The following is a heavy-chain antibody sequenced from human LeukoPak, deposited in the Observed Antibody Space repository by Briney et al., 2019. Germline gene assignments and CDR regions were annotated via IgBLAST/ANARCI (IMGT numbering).Heavy chain of an antibody. D-gene: IGHD3-10*01. V-gene: IGHV4-34*01. CDR2: INHSGST. CDR3: ARAAAGMVRGVDYDEYFDY. CDR1: GGSFSGYY. J-gene: IGHJ4*02. Sequence: SPSETLSLTCAVYGGSFSGYYWSWIRQPPGKGLEWIGEINHSGSTNYNPSLKSRVTVSVDTSKNQFSLKLSSVTAADTAVYYCARAAAGMVRGVDYDEYFDYWGQGTLVTVSS.